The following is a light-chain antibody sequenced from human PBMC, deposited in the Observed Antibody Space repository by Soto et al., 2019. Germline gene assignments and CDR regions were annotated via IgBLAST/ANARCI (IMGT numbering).Light chain of an antibody. V-gene: IGKV3-15*01. Sequence: EIVMTQSPVTLFVSPGQRATLFCRASQSISSNLAWYQQKPGQAPRLLIYGASTRATGISARFGGRWSGTEFTLTISSLQSEDFAVYYCKQYNDWPSFGQGTKVDIK. CDR2: GAS. CDR3: KQYNDWPS. CDR1: QSISSN. J-gene: IGKJ1*01.